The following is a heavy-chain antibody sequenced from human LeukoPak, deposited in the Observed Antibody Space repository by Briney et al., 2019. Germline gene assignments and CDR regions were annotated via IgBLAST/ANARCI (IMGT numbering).Heavy chain of an antibody. V-gene: IGHV3-7*01. CDR2: INKDGTQK. CDR3: ARDGRWVVTPSC. J-gene: IGHJ4*02. D-gene: IGHD4-23*01. CDR1: GFDFNTYW. Sequence: GGSLRLSXAASGFDFNTYWMSWVSQAPGKGLEWVATINKDGTQKYYVDSVKGRFTISRDNAKDSLFLQMSSLRVEDTATYYRARDGRWVVTPSCWGQGTLVTVSS.